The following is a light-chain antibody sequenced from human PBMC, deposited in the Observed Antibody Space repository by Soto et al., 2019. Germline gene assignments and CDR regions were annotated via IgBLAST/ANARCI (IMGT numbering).Light chain of an antibody. CDR3: QQYDNLPLT. CDR2: DAS. Sequence: DIQMTQSPSSVSASVGDRVTITCQASQDIANYLNWYQQKAGRAPKFLIYDASNLETGVPSRFSGSGSGTDFTLTISSLQPEDIATYYCQQYDNLPLTFGGGTKVDI. CDR1: QDIANY. V-gene: IGKV1-33*01. J-gene: IGKJ4*01.